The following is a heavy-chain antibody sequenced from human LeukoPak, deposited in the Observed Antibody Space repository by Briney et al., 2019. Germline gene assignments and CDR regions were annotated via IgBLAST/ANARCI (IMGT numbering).Heavy chain of an antibody. CDR1: GGSISSSSYY. CDR3: AREGDEEEMATIW. V-gene: IGHV4-39*07. J-gene: IGHJ4*02. Sequence: SETLSLTCTVSGGSISSSSYYWGWIRQPPGKGLEWIGSIYYSGSTYYNPSLKSRVTISVDTSKNQFSLKLSSVTAADTAVYYCAREGDEEEMATIWWGQGTLVTVSS. D-gene: IGHD5-24*01. CDR2: IYYSGST.